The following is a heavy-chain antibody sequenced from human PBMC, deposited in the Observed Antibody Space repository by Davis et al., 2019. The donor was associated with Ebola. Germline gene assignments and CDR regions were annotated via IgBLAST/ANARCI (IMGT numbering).Heavy chain of an antibody. D-gene: IGHD1-26*01. J-gene: IGHJ4*02. Sequence: GGSLRLSCAASGFTFSSYAMHWVRQAPGKGLEWVAVISYDGSNKYYADSVKGRFTISRDNSKNTLYLQMNSLKTEDTAVYYCTPSGSYSDYWGQGTLVTVSS. CDR2: ISYDGSNK. V-gene: IGHV3-30-3*01. CDR1: GFTFSSYA. CDR3: TPSGSYSDY.